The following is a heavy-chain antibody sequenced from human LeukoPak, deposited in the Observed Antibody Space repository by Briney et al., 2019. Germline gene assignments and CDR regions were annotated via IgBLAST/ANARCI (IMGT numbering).Heavy chain of an antibody. CDR2: ISGSGGGT. CDR3: AKGPKYDFWSGTRDYYIVY. V-gene: IGHV3-23*01. Sequence: GGSLGLSCAASGFTFSSYAMSWVRQAPGKGLEWVSAISGSGGGTYYADSVKGRLTISRDNSRNTLYLQINSLRAEDTAVYYCAKGPKYDFWSGTRDYYIVYCGQGTLVTVPS. CDR1: GFTFSSYA. J-gene: IGHJ4*02. D-gene: IGHD3-3*01.